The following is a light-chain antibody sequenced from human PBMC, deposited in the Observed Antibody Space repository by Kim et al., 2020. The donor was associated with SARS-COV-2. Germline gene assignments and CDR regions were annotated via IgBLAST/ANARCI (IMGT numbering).Light chain of an antibody. CDR3: QAWDSSTVV. CDR2: QDT. V-gene: IGLV3-1*01. J-gene: IGLJ2*01. Sequence: SYELTQPHSVSVSPGQTARITCSGDKLGDKYACWYQQKPGQSPVLVIYQDTKRPSGIPERFSGSNSGNTATLTISGTQAMDEADYSRQAWDSSTVVFGGG. CDR1: KLGDKY.